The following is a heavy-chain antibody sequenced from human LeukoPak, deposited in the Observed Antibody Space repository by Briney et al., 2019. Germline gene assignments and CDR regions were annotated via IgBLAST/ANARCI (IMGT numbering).Heavy chain of an antibody. CDR1: GFTFSSYS. D-gene: IGHD1-7*01. CDR3: ARISTFALELLEPDY. J-gene: IGHJ4*02. V-gene: IGHV3-21*01. Sequence: GGSLRLSCAASGFTFSSYSMNWVRRAPGKGLEWVSSISSSSYIYYADSVKGRFTISRDNAKNSLYLQMNSLRAEDTAVYYCARISTFALELLEPDYWGQGTLVTVSS. CDR2: ISSSSYI.